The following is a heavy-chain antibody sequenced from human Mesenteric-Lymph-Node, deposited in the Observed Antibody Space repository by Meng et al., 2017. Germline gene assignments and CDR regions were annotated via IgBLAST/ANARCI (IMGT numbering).Heavy chain of an antibody. Sequence: QVQLQESGPGLVTPSGTLSLTCDVSGGFISNNNWWSWVRQPPGKGLEWIGEIHHSGSTSYNPSLKSRVTISVDRSKNQFSLKLTSVTAADTAVYFCAREEGGPLDRWGQGTLVTVSS. V-gene: IGHV4-4*02. CDR1: GGFISNNNW. CDR2: IHHSGST. CDR3: AREEGGPLDR. D-gene: IGHD3-16*01. J-gene: IGHJ5*02.